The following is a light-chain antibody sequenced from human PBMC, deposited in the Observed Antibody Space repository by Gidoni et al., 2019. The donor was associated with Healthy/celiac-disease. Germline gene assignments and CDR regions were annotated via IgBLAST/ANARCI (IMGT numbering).Light chain of an antibody. CDR1: QSISSW. Sequence: DIQMTQSPSTLSASVGDRVTITCRASQSISSWLAWYQQKPGKAPKLLIYKASSLESGVPSRCSGSGSGTEFTLTISSLQPDDFATYYCQQYKSYSTFGGGTKVEIK. V-gene: IGKV1-5*03. J-gene: IGKJ4*01. CDR2: KAS. CDR3: QQYKSYST.